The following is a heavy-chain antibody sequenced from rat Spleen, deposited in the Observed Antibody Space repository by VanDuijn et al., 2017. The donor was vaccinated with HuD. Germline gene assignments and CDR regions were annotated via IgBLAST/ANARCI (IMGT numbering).Heavy chain of an antibody. CDR2: ISYDGGST. V-gene: IGHV5S13*01. CDR1: GFTFSSFA. D-gene: IGHD1-12*01. J-gene: IGHJ2*01. Sequence: EVQLVESGGGLVQPGRSLKLSCAASGFTFSSFAMAWVRQAPTKGLEWVASISYDGGSTYYRDSVKGRFTISRDDAKNTQYLQMDSLRSEDTAIYYCTRQRGDGSYHGGLDYWGQGVMVTVSS. CDR3: TRQRGDGSYHGGLDY.